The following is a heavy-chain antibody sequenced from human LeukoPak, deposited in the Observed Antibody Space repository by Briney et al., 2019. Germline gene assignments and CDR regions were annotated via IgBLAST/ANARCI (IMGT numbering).Heavy chain of an antibody. CDR1: GYSISSGYY. CDR2: IYHSGST. V-gene: IGHV4-38-2*02. D-gene: IGHD2-15*01. Sequence: SETLSLTCTVSGYSISSGYYWGWIRQPPRKGLEWIGSIYHSGSTYYNPSLKSRVTISVDTSKNQFSLKLSSVTAADTAVYFCARVVVAAVLFDYWGQGTLVTVSS. CDR3: ARVVVAAVLFDY. J-gene: IGHJ4*02.